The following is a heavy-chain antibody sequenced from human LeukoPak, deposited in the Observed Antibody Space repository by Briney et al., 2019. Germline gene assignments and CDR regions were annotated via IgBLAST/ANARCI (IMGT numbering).Heavy chain of an antibody. Sequence: PGGSLRLSCAASGFTFSTYWMHWVRQAPGKGLVWVSRVRPEGTTTAYADSVKGRFTISRDNAKNTLFLQMNSLSAEDTAVYYRARDFDWILFDYWGQGTLVTVSS. CDR3: ARDFDWILFDY. J-gene: IGHJ4*02. V-gene: IGHV3-74*03. CDR2: VRPEGTTT. CDR1: GFTFSTYW. D-gene: IGHD3-9*01.